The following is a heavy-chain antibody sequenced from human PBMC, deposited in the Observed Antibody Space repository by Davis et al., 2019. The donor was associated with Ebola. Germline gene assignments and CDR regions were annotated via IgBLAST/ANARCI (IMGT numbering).Heavy chain of an antibody. V-gene: IGHV3-74*01. D-gene: IGHD6-19*01. Sequence: GESLKISCAASGFTFSSYWMHWVRQAPGKGLVWVSRINSDGSSTSYADSVKGRFTISRDNAKNTLYLQMNSLRAEDTAVYYCAKEPYSSGWFDYWGQGTLVTVSS. CDR2: INSDGSST. CDR3: AKEPYSSGWFDY. J-gene: IGHJ4*02. CDR1: GFTFSSYW.